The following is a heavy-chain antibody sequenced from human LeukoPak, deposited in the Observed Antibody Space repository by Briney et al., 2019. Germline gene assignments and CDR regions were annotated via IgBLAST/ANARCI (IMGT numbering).Heavy chain of an antibody. V-gene: IGHV1-18*01. Sequence: GASVKVSCKASGYTFTSYGISWVRQAPGQGLEWMGWISAYNGNTNYAQKLQGRVTMTTDTSTSTAYTELRSLRSDDTAVYYCARSPYYGCRPMSYWGQGTLVTVSS. CDR1: GYTFTSYG. D-gene: IGHD3-10*01. CDR3: ARSPYYGCRPMSY. J-gene: IGHJ4*02. CDR2: ISAYNGNT.